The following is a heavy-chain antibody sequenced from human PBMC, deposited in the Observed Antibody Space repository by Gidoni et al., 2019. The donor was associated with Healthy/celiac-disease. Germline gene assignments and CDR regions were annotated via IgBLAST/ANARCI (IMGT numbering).Heavy chain of an antibody. V-gene: IGHV3-33*08. CDR3: ARAPILYCTNGVCYPYYYYGMDV. J-gene: IGHJ6*02. Sequence: QVQLVESGGGVVQPGRSLRLSCAASGFTFSSYGMHWVRQAPGKGLDWVAVIWYDGSNKYYADSVRGRFTISRDNSKNTLYLQMNSLRAEDTAVYYCARAPILYCTNGVCYPYYYYGMDVWGQGTTVTVSS. CDR1: GFTFSSYG. D-gene: IGHD2-8*01. CDR2: IWYDGSNK.